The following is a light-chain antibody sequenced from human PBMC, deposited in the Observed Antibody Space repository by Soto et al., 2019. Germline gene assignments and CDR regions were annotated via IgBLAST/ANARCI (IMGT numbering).Light chain of an antibody. V-gene: IGKV1-9*01. J-gene: IGKJ5*01. CDR1: QDINTY. CDR2: AAS. Sequence: DIQFTQSPSFLSASVGDRVTITCRASQDINTYLAWYQQKPGKAPKLLIFAASTLQNGVPSRFSGSGAGTEFTVTITSLQPEDFATYYWQQRKSYPITFGQGTRLEI. CDR3: QQRKSYPIT.